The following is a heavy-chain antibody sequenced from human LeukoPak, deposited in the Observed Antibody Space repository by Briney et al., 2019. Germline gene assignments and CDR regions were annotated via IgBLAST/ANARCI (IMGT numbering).Heavy chain of an antibody. CDR3: TTTLYSSSWYAPFDP. D-gene: IGHD6-13*01. V-gene: IGHV3-15*01. CDR1: GFTFSDYY. J-gene: IGHJ5*02. CDR2: IKSKTDGGTT. Sequence: GGSLRLSCVASGFTFSDYYMNWIRQAPGKGLEWVGRIKSKTDGGTTDYAAPVKGRFTISRDDSKNTLYLQMNSLKTEDTAVYYCTTTLYSSSWYAPFDPWGQGTLVTVSS.